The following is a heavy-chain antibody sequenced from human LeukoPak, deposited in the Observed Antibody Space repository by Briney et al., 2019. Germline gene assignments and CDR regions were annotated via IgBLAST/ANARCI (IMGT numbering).Heavy chain of an antibody. CDR3: ARASMVSYYYYYMDV. V-gene: IGHV3-30*04. J-gene: IGHJ6*03. CDR2: ISYDGSNK. Sequence: GGSLTLSCAASGFTFSSYAMHWVRQAPGKGLEWVAVISYDGSNKYYADSVKGRFTISRDNSKNTLYLQMNSLRAEDTAVYYCARASMVSYYYYYMDVWGKGTTVTVSS. CDR1: GFTFSSYA. D-gene: IGHD3-10*01.